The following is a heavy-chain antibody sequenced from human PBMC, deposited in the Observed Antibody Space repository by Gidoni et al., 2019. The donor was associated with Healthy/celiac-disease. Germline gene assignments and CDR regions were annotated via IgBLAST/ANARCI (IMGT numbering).Heavy chain of an antibody. J-gene: IGHJ3*02. CDR2: ISGSGGST. V-gene: IGHV3-23*01. CDR1: GFPFSRYA. CDR3: AKDNLAAVAGSSFAFDI. Sequence: EVQLLESGGGLVQPGGSLRLSCAASGFPFSRYAMSWVRQAPGKGLEWVSAISGSGGSTYYADSVKGRFTISRDNSKNTLYLQMNSLRAEDTAVYYCAKDNLAAVAGSSFAFDIWGQGTMVTVSS. D-gene: IGHD6-19*01.